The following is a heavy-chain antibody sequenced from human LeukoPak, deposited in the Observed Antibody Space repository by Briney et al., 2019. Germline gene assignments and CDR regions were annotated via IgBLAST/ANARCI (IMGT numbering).Heavy chain of an antibody. CDR1: GYTFTGYF. CDR2: INPMSGGT. V-gene: IGHV1-2*02. Sequence: ASVKVSCKASGYTFTGYFLHWVRQAPGQGLEWMGWINPMSGGTNYAQKFQGRVTMTRDTSISTAYMEVSSLKSDDTAVYSCARGQLGPVDYWGQGTLVTVSP. D-gene: IGHD1-1*01. CDR3: ARGQLGPVDY. J-gene: IGHJ4*02.